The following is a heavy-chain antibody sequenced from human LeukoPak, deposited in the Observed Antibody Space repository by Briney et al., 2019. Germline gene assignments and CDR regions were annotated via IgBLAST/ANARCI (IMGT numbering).Heavy chain of an antibody. V-gene: IGHV3-33*08. Sequence: GGSLRLSCAASGFTFSSYWMSWVRQAPGKGLEWVAVIWYDGSNKYYADSVKGRFTISRDNSKNTLYLQMNSLRAEDTAVYYCARDAGRRYCSSTSCYNWFDPWGQGTLVTVSS. CDR2: IWYDGSNK. J-gene: IGHJ5*02. CDR3: ARDAGRRYCSSTSCYNWFDP. D-gene: IGHD2-2*01. CDR1: GFTFSSYW.